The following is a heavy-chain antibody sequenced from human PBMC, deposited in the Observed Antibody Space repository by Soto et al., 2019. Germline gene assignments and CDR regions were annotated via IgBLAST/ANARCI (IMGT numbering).Heavy chain of an antibody. V-gene: IGHV1-2*04. CDR1: GYTFTGYY. CDR2: INPNSGGT. J-gene: IGHJ3*02. Sequence: ASVKVSCKASGYTFTGYYMHWVRQAPGQGLEWMGWINPNSGGTNYAQKFQGWVTMTRDTSISTAYMELSRLRSDDTAVYYCARDRAYCGGECYSHFAFDIWGQGPMGTASS. CDR3: ARDRAYCGGECYSHFAFDI. D-gene: IGHD2-21*01.